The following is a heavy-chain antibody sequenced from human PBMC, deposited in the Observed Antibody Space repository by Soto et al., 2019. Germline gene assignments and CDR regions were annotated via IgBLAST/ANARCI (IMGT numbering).Heavy chain of an antibody. D-gene: IGHD3-10*01. Sequence: SETLSLTCIVSGGTVCIGRYDWSWIRQPPGKGLEWIGYIYYSGSTNYNSSLKSRVTISVDTSKNQFSLKLSSVTAADTAVYFCARARYYGSGSYSRYYYGMDVWGQGTTVTVSS. V-gene: IGHV4-61*01. CDR2: IYYSGST. CDR1: GGTVCIGRYD. CDR3: ARARYYGSGSYSRYYYGMDV. J-gene: IGHJ6*02.